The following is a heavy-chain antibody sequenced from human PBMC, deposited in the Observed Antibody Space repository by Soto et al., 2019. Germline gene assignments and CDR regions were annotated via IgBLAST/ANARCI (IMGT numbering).Heavy chain of an antibody. D-gene: IGHD6-6*01. CDR3: ARTRSFTLGFYYDGMDV. Sequence: GESLKISCQGSGYSFASYWIAWVRQMPGKDLEWMGIIYPGDPDTRYSPSFQGQVTISADKSLRTAYLQWTSLKASDTALYYCARTRSFTLGFYYDGMDVWGQGTTVTVSS. CDR1: GYSFASYW. CDR2: IYPGDPDT. V-gene: IGHV5-51*01. J-gene: IGHJ6*02.